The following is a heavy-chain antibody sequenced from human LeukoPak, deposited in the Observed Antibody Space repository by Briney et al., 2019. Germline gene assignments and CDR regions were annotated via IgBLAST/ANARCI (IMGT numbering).Heavy chain of an antibody. D-gene: IGHD3-10*01. V-gene: IGHV1-18*01. Sequence: ASVKVSCKASGYTFTSYSISWVRQAPGQGLDWMGWISAYNGNTNYAQKLQGRVTMTTDTSTSTAYMELRSLRSDDTAVYYCARDHYYGSGSYYFPFDYWGQGTLVTVSS. CDR2: ISAYNGNT. CDR3: ARDHYYGSGSYYFPFDY. J-gene: IGHJ4*02. CDR1: GYTFTSYS.